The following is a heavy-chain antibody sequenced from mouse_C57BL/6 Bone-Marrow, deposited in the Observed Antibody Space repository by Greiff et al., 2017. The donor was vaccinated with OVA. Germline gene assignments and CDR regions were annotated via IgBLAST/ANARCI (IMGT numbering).Heavy chain of an antibody. CDR1: GYSITSGYY. CDR3: ARALLPRRFAY. D-gene: IGHD1-1*01. CDR2: ISYDGSN. J-gene: IGHJ3*01. V-gene: IGHV3-6*01. Sequence: DVKLVESGPGLVKPSQSLSLTCSVTGYSITSGYYWNWIRQFPGNKLEWMGYISYDGSNNYNPSLKNRISITRDTSKNQFFLKLNSVTTEDTATYYCARALLPRRFAYWGQGTLVTVSA.